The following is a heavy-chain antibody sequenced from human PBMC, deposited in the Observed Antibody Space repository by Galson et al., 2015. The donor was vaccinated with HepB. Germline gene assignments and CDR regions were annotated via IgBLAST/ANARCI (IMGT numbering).Heavy chain of an antibody. J-gene: IGHJ6*02. D-gene: IGHD3-9*01. V-gene: IGHV3-30*04. CDR1: GFTFTSYS. Sequence: LRLSCAASGFTFTSYSMDWVRQAPGKGLEWVAVISYDGNNKYYADSVRGRFTISRDNSKNTLYLQMDSLKAEDTAVYYCASAPPNLTTVYYYYFYAMDVGTQGSTVSVSS. CDR3: ASAPPNLTTVYYYYFYAMDV. CDR2: ISYDGNNK.